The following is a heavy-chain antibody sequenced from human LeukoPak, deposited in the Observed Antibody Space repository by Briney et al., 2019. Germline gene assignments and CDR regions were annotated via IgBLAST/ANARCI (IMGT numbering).Heavy chain of an antibody. CDR3: ARGGGYPDY. CDR2: IKQDGSER. V-gene: IGHV3-7*01. Sequence: GGSLRLSCAASGFTFSSYSMNWVRQAPGKGLEWVANIKQDGSERYYVDSVRGRFTISRDNAKNSLYLQMNSLRAEDTAVYYCARGGGYPDYWGQGTLVTVSS. CDR1: GFTFSSYS. D-gene: IGHD6-25*01. J-gene: IGHJ4*02.